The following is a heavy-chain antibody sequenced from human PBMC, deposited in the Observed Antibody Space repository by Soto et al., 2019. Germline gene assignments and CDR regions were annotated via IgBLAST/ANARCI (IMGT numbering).Heavy chain of an antibody. CDR1: GFSVSSTY. Sequence: SETLSLTCSVSGFSVSSTYWGWVRQSPGKGLEWIGYVYNSGSTIYSPSLKSRITISMDPSKNQFSLRLRSVTAADTAVYYCAMIPYSSASFDYWGQGNLVTVSS. CDR3: AMIPYSSASFDY. CDR2: VYNSGST. V-gene: IGHV4-59*02. J-gene: IGHJ4*02. D-gene: IGHD6-19*01.